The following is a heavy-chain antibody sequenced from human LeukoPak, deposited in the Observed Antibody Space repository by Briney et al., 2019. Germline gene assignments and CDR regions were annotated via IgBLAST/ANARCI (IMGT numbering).Heavy chain of an antibody. Sequence: APGRLCCSVSRYTLSALAMNWGPQSPRHQLKGWGGLDPEDGVTVYTQKFHGRVTMTEDTSTDTAHMQLGSLRSEDTGVYYCATGSIPGGSSYYYHGMDGWGKGTTVTV. CDR2: LDPEDGVT. CDR3: ATGSIPGGSSYYYHGMDG. CDR1: RYTLSALA. D-gene: IGHD3-10*01. V-gene: IGHV1-24*01. J-gene: IGHJ6*04.